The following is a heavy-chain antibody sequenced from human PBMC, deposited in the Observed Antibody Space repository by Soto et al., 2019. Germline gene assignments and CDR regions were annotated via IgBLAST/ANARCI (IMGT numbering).Heavy chain of an antibody. CDR1: GGSITDYS. D-gene: IGHD2-21*02. CDR2: IFSSGST. CDR3: ARDQGVVVTADNWFDP. V-gene: IGHV4-4*07. J-gene: IGHJ5*02. Sequence: PSETLSLTCTVSGGSITDYSWVWIRQPAGKGLEWIGRIFSSGSTNYNPSLKGRITMSLDTSKYQFSLKLNSATATDTAVYFCARDQGVVVTADNWFDPWGQGILVTVSS.